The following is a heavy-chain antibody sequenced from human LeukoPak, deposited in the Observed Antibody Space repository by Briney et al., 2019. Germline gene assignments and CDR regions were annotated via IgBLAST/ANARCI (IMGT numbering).Heavy chain of an antibody. V-gene: IGHV5-51*01. Sequence: GESLKISCKGSGYTFTSYFIGWVRQMPGKGLEWMGIIYPGDSDTRYSPSFQGQVTISADKSITTAFLQWSSLKASDTAMNYCARGDSGSYSVYWGQGTLVTVSS. CDR1: GYTFTSYF. J-gene: IGHJ4*02. CDR2: IYPGDSDT. CDR3: ARGDSGSYSVY. D-gene: IGHD3-10*01.